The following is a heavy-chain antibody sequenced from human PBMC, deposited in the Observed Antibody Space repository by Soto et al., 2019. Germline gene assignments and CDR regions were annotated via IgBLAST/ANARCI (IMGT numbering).Heavy chain of an antibody. J-gene: IGHJ4*02. Sequence: QLQLQESGPGLVKPSETLFLTCTVTGGPISSSGDYWGWVRQTPGKGLEWIGTISNSGSTYYNPSVMSRVTIPPDTSKKQFSLRLISVTAADTAAYYCARGLSSSAYLDYWGQGTLVIVAS. D-gene: IGHD6-19*01. CDR3: ARGLSSSAYLDY. CDR1: GGPISSSGDY. CDR2: ISNSGST. V-gene: IGHV4-39*01.